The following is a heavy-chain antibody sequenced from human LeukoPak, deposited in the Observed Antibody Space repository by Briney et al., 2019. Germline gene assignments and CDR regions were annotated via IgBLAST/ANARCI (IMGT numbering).Heavy chain of an antibody. CDR3: ARIAAAGTDFDY. J-gene: IGHJ4*02. D-gene: IGHD6-13*01. CDR1: GFTFSSYG. V-gene: IGHV3-33*01. CDR2: IWYDGSNK. Sequence: PGGSLRLSCAASGFTFSSYGMHWVRQAPGKGLEWVAVIWYDGSNKYYADSVKGRFTISRDNSKNTLYLQMNSLRAEDTAVYYCARIAAAGTDFDYWGQETLVTVSS.